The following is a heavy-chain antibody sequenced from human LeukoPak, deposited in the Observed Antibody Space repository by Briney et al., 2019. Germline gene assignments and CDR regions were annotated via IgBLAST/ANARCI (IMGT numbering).Heavy chain of an antibody. D-gene: IGHD3-10*01. V-gene: IGHV4-39*07. J-gene: IGHJ4*02. CDR3: ARVEPGSYYKPFDY. CDR2: IYYSGST. CDR1: GGSISSSSYY. Sequence: SETLSLTCTVSGGSISSSSYYWGWIRQPPGKGLEWIGTIYYSGSTYYNPSLKSRVTISVDMSKNQFSLKLSSVTAADTAVYYCARVEPGSYYKPFDYWGQGTLVTVSS.